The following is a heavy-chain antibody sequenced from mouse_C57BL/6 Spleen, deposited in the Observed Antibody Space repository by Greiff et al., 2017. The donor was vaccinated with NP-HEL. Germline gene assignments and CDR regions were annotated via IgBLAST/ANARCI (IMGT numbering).Heavy chain of an antibody. J-gene: IGHJ4*01. CDR2: ISSGSSTF. D-gene: IGHD1-1*01. Sequence: EVKLVESGGGLVKPGGSLKLSCAASGFTFSDYGMHWVRQAPEKGLEWVAYISSGSSTFYYADTVTGRFLFSRDHAKNTQCLKMTSLRSEDTDMYYCARRHYGSSDEDYAMDYWGKGTSVTVST. CDR1: GFTFSDYG. CDR3: ARRHYGSSDEDYAMDY. V-gene: IGHV5-17*01.